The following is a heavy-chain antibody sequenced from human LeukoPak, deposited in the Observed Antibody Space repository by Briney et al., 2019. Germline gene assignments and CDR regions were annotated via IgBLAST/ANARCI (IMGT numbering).Heavy chain of an antibody. Sequence: GGSLRLSCAASGFTFSSYGMHWVRQAPGKGLEWVAVISYDGSNKYYADSVKGRFTIPRDNSKNTLYLQLNNLRAEDTAVYYCAKDRYSSGWLYYFDYWGQGTLVTVSS. D-gene: IGHD6-19*01. CDR2: ISYDGSNK. CDR1: GFTFSSYG. J-gene: IGHJ4*02. V-gene: IGHV3-30*18. CDR3: AKDRYSSGWLYYFDY.